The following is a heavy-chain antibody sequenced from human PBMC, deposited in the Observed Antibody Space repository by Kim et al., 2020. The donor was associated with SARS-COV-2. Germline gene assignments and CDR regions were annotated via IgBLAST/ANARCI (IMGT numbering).Heavy chain of an antibody. D-gene: IGHD3-22*01. Sequence: ASVKVSCKASGYTFTSYDINWVRQATGQGLEWMGWMNPNSGNTGYAQKFQGRVTMTRNTSISTAYMELSSLRSEDTAVYYCARGGFKPLYYYDSSGYENWFDPWGQGTLVTVSS. CDR3: ARGGFKPLYYYDSSGYENWFDP. V-gene: IGHV1-8*01. CDR2: MNPNSGNT. J-gene: IGHJ5*02. CDR1: GYTFTSYD.